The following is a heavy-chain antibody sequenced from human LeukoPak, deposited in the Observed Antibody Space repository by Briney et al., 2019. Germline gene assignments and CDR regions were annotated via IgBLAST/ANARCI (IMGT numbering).Heavy chain of an antibody. CDR1: GASLSSYY. J-gene: IGHJ5*02. Sequence: SETLSLTCTVSGASLSSYYWTWIRQPPGKGLEWIGCIYYTGSTNYNPSLKSRVTLSVDTSKNLLSLKLTSVTAADTAVYYCARGVGSGWPVTNWFDPWGQGTLVTVSS. CDR2: IYYTGST. D-gene: IGHD6-19*01. CDR3: ARGVGSGWPVTNWFDP. V-gene: IGHV4-59*01.